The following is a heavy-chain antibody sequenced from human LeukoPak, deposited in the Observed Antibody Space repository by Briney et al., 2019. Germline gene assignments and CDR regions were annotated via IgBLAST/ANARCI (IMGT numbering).Heavy chain of an antibody. Sequence: GASVKVSCKASGYTFTSYYMHWVRQAPGQGLEWMGIINPSGGSTSYAQKFQGRVTMTRDTSTSTVYMELSSLRSEDTAVYYCVWGGGGQLDAFDIWGQGTMVTVSS. V-gene: IGHV1-46*01. CDR3: VWGGGGQLDAFDI. CDR2: INPSGGST. J-gene: IGHJ3*02. D-gene: IGHD3-10*01. CDR1: GYTFTSYY.